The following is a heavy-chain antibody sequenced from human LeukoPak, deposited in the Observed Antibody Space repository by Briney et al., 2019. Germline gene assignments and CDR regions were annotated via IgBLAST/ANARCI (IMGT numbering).Heavy chain of an antibody. J-gene: IGHJ4*02. D-gene: IGHD3-10*01. Sequence: PGGSLRLSCAASGFTFSSYAMSWVRQAPRKGLEWVSGISGSGGSTFYADSVKGRFTISRDNSRNTLYLQMNSLRAEDTAVYYCAREKNVLLWFGEYRGHYWGQGTLVTVSS. V-gene: IGHV3-23*01. CDR3: AREKNVLLWFGEYRGHY. CDR1: GFTFSSYA. CDR2: ISGSGGST.